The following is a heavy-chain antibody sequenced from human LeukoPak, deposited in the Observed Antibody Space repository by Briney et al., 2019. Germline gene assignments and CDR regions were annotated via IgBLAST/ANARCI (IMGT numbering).Heavy chain of an antibody. Sequence: SETLSLTCAVYGGSFSGYYWSWIRQPPGKGLEWIGEINHSGSTNYNPSLKSRVTISVDTSKNQFSLKLSSVTAADTAVYYCARMTVVDARRIDYWGQGTLVTVSS. CDR2: INHSGST. CDR3: ARMTVVDARRIDY. D-gene: IGHD4-23*01. V-gene: IGHV4-34*01. J-gene: IGHJ4*02. CDR1: GGSFSGYY.